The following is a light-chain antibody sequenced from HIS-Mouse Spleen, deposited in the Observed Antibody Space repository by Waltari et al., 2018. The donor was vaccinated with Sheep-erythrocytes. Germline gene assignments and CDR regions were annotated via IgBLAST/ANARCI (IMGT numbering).Light chain of an antibody. Sequence: QSALTQPRSVSGSPGQSVTISCTGTSSDVGGYNYVSWYQQHPGKAPKLMIYAVSKRPSRVPARFSGSKSGNTASLTISGLQAEDEADDYCCSYAGSYTVVFGGGTKLTVL. CDR3: CSYAGSYTVV. J-gene: IGLJ2*01. CDR1: SSDVGGYNY. V-gene: IGLV2-11*01. CDR2: AVS.